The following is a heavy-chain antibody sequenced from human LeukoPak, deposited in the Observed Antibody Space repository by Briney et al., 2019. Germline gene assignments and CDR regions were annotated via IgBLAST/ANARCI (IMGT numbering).Heavy chain of an antibody. V-gene: IGHV1-24*01. CDR3: ATGRGSSWAYNWFDP. CDR1: GYTLTELS. J-gene: IGHJ5*02. CDR2: FDPEDGET. Sequence: ASVKVSCKVSGYTLTELSMHWVRQAPGKGLEWMGGFDPEDGETIYAQKFQGRVTMTEDTSTDTAYMELSSLRSEDTAVYYCATGRGSSWAYNWFDPWGQGTLVAVSS. D-gene: IGHD6-13*01.